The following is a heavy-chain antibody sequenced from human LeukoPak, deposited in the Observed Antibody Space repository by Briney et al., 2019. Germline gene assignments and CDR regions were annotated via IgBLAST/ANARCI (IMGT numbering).Heavy chain of an antibody. CDR2: IYYSGST. J-gene: IGHJ4*02. V-gene: IGHV4-59*01. D-gene: IGHD6-13*01. Sequence: SETLSLTCTVSGGSISSYYWSWIRQPPGKGLEWIGYIYYSGSTNYNPSLKSRVTISVDTSKNQFSLKLSSVTAADTAVYYCARVDSSSWLVDYWGQGTLVTVSS. CDR1: GGSISSYY. CDR3: ARVDSSSWLVDY.